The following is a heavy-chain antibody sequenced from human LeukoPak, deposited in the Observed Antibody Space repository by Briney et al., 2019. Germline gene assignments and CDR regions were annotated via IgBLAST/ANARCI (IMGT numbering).Heavy chain of an antibody. V-gene: IGHV1-18*01. CDR3: ARESCSSTSCYAASYYYYYYGMDV. CDR2: ISAYNGNT. D-gene: IGHD2-2*01. CDR1: GYTFTSYG. Sequence: ASVKVSCKASGYTFTSYGISWVRQAPGQGLEWMGWISAYNGNTNYAQKLQGRVTMTTDTSTSTAYMELRSLRSDDTAVYYCARESCSSTSCYAASYYYYYYGMDVWGQGTTVTVSS. J-gene: IGHJ6*02.